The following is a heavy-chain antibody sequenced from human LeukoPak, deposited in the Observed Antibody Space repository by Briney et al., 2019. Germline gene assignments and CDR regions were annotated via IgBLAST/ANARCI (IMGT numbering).Heavy chain of an antibody. D-gene: IGHD2-2*01. V-gene: IGHV7-4-1*02. J-gene: IGHJ4*02. CDR3: ARAQASTLGY. Sequence: ASVKVSCKASGYTFTNYAINWVRQAPGQGLEWMGWITTNTGDPTYAQGFTGRFVFSLDTSVSTTYLQISSLKAEDTAVYYCARAQASTLGYWGQGTLVTVSS. CDR1: GYTFTNYA. CDR2: ITTNTGDP.